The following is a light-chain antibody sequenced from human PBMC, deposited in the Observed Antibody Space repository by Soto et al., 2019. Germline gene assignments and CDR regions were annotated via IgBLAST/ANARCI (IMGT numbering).Light chain of an antibody. Sequence: DIQMPPSPSTLSASIGDGVAMNLRASESIRTWLAWYQHKPGKAPKFLIYDASSLESGVPSRFSGSGSGTEFTLTISNLQPDDFATYFCQQYNSYSRTFGQGTKVDIK. V-gene: IGKV1-5*01. CDR3: QQYNSYSRT. CDR2: DAS. CDR1: ESIRTW. J-gene: IGKJ1*01.